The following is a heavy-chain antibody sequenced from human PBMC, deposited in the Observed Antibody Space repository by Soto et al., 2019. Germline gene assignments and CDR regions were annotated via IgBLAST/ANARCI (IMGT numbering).Heavy chain of an antibody. CDR1: VGSISSGPYY. CDR3: ARVLFYGSGSSSSYYFDY. CDR2: TYYSGST. V-gene: IGHV4-31*03. J-gene: IGHJ4*02. Sequence: PSETLSLTCSVSVGSISSGPYYWSWIRQHPGKGLEWIGYTYYSGSTYYNPSLKSRVTISLNTSKNQFSLKLSSVTAADTAVYYCARVLFYGSGSSSSYYFDYRGQGTLVTVSS. D-gene: IGHD3-10*01.